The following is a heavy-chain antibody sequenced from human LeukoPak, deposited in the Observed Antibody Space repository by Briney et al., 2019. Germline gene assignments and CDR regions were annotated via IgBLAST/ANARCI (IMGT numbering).Heavy chain of an antibody. D-gene: IGHD3-22*01. CDR1: GFIFTNFW. J-gene: IGHJ4*02. V-gene: IGHV3-7*01. CDR3: ARDASGYYDS. Sequence: PGGSLRLSCAASGFIFTNFWMSWVRQAPGKGREWVANTRPDGSETYYVDSVKGRFTVSRDNAKNSLYLQINTLRVEDTAVYFCARDASGYYDSWGQGTLVTVSS. CDR2: TRPDGSET.